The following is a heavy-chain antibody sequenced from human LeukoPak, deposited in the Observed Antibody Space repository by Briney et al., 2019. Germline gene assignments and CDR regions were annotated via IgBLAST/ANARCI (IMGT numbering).Heavy chain of an antibody. J-gene: IGHJ4*02. CDR2: IIPIFGTA. Sequence: SVKVSCKASGGTFSSYAISWVPQAPGQGLEWMGGIIPIFGTANYAQKFQGRVTITADESTSTAYMELSSLRSEDTAVYYCARGGRPKWELLSHFDYWGQGTLVTVSS. D-gene: IGHD1-26*01. V-gene: IGHV1-69*13. CDR1: GGTFSSYA. CDR3: ARGGRPKWELLSHFDY.